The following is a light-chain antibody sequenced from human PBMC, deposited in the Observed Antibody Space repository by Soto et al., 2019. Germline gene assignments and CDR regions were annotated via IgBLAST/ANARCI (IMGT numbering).Light chain of an antibody. Sequence: DILIPQCPSILTASVGNRITIPCLSSQSISTWLAVYQQKPGKAPKLRIYDASSLDSGVPSRFGGGGSGTDFTLTISSLQHEDFATYDCKKNYSTSVTFGQGTRLGI. J-gene: IGKJ5*01. CDR1: QSISTW. CDR3: KKNYSTSVT. CDR2: DAS. V-gene: IGKV1-5*01.